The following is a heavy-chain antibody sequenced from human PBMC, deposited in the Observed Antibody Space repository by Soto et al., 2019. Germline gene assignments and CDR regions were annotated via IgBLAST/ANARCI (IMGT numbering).Heavy chain of an antibody. Sequence: QVQLVESGGGVVQPGRSLRLSCAASAFTFSSYGMHWVRQAPGKGLEWVALIWYDASNKYYADSVKGRFTISRDNSKNTLYLQINSRRAEDTAVYYCARDWYFDLWGRGTLVTVSS. V-gene: IGHV3-33*01. J-gene: IGHJ2*01. CDR3: ARDWYFDL. CDR1: AFTFSSYG. CDR2: IWYDASNK.